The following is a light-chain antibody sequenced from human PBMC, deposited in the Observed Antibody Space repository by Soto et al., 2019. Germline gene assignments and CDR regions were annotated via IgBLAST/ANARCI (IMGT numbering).Light chain of an antibody. CDR2: GAS. V-gene: IGKV3-20*01. Sequence: EIVLTQSPGTLSLSPGERATLSCRASQSVSSSYLAWYQQKPGQAPRLLIYGASNRATGIPDRFSGGGSGTDFTLTISRLAPEDFALYYCQHYDTSPITFGQGTRLEIK. CDR1: QSVSSSY. J-gene: IGKJ5*01. CDR3: QHYDTSPIT.